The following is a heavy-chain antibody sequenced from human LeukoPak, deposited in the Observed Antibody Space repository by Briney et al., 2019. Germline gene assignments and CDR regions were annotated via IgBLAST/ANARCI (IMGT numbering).Heavy chain of an antibody. D-gene: IGHD1-26*01. CDR2: INPNSGGT. CDR3: ARASPWELLDFDY. V-gene: IGHV1-2*06. Sequence: ASVKVSCKASGYTFTSYGISWVRQAPGQGLEWMGRINPNSGGTNYAQKFQGRVTMTRDTSISTAYMELSRLRSDDTAVYYCARASPWELLDFDYWGQGTLVTVSS. CDR1: GYTFTSYG. J-gene: IGHJ4*02.